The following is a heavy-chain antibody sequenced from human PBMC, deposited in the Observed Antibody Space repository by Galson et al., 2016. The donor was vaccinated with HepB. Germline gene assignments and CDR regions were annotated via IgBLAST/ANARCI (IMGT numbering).Heavy chain of an antibody. CDR3: ARASWEFPTTFDY. CDR1: GGTFSDYA. D-gene: IGHD1-26*01. J-gene: IGHJ4*02. CDR2: IIPTFGAL. Sequence: SVKVSCKASGGTFSDYAISWVRQAPGQGPEWMGGIIPTFGALTYTQKFQGRVTFTADKSTNTVYMELSSLRSDDTAVYYCARASWEFPTTFDYWGRGTQVTVSS. V-gene: IGHV1-69*06.